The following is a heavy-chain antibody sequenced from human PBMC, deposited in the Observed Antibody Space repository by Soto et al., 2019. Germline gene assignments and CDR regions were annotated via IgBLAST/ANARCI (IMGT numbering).Heavy chain of an antibody. V-gene: IGHV3-30*18. CDR1: GFTFSSYG. J-gene: IGHJ4*02. CDR2: ISYDGSNK. Sequence: QVQLVESGGGVDQPGRSLRLSCAASGFTFSSYGMHWVRQAPGKGLEWVAVISYDGSNKYYADSVKGRFTISRDNSKNTLNLQMNSLSAEDTAVFHCAKGNRSSVCDYWGQGTLVTGSS. CDR3: AKGNRSSVCDY. D-gene: IGHD6-19*01.